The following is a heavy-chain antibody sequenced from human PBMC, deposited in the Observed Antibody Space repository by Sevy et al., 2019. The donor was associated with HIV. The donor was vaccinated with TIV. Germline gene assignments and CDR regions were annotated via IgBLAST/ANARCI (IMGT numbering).Heavy chain of an antibody. V-gene: IGHV4-39*02. CDR1: GGSISSSSYY. J-gene: IGHJ4*02. CDR2: IYYSGCT. Sequence: SETLSLTCTVSGGSISSSSYYWGWIRQPPGKGLEWIGSIYYSGCTYYNPSLKSRVTISVDTSKNQFSLKLSSVTAADTAVYYCAREMRHDDLDYWGQGTLVTVSS. CDR3: AREMRHDDLDY. D-gene: IGHD1-1*01.